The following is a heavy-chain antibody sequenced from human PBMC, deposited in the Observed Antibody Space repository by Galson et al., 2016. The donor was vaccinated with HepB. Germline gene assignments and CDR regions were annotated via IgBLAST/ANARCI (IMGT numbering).Heavy chain of an antibody. Sequence: EPLSLTCTVSGGAISRYSWAWIRQAAGKGLEWIGRISPTSSTNYNPSLQSRITMSIDTSKNQFTLNLRSVTAADTAVFYCARDRGSYPDFGDDYYMDVWGKGTTVTVSS. CDR2: ISPTSST. CDR3: ARDRGSYPDFGDDYYMDV. D-gene: IGHD3/OR15-3a*01. J-gene: IGHJ6*03. CDR1: GGAISRYS. V-gene: IGHV4-4*07.